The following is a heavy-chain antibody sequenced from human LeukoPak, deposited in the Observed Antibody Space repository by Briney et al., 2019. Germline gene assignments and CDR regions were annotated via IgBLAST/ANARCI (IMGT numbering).Heavy chain of an antibody. Sequence: ASVKVSCKASGYTFTSYDINWVRQATGQGLEWMGWMNPNSGNTGYAQKFQGRVTITRNTSISTAYMELSSLRSEDTAVYNCARSQITFGGVIVIYFDYWGQGTLVTVSS. D-gene: IGHD3-16*02. CDR3: ARSQITFGGVIVIYFDY. CDR2: MNPNSGNT. V-gene: IGHV1-8*03. J-gene: IGHJ4*02. CDR1: GYTFTSYD.